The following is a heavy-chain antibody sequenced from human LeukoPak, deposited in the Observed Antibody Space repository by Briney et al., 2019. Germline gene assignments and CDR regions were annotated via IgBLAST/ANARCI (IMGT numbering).Heavy chain of an antibody. J-gene: IGHJ4*01. CDR1: GGSISSGDYY. Sequence: SQTLSLTCTVSGGSISSGDYYWSWIRQPPGKGLEWIGYIYYSGSTYYNPSLKSRVTISVDTSKNQFSLKVSSVTAADTAVYYCASRVYGLGSFNYWGQGTLVTVSS. CDR3: ASRVYGLGSFNY. V-gene: IGHV4-30-4*08. D-gene: IGHD3-10*01. CDR2: IYYSGST.